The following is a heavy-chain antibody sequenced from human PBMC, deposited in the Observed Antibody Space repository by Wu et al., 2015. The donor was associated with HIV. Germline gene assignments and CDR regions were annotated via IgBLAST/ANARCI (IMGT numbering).Heavy chain of an antibody. V-gene: IGHV1-69*13. CDR1: GGTFSSYA. CDR3: ARDAIYDSSGYLHFDY. J-gene: IGHJ4*02. D-gene: IGHD3-22*01. CDR2: IIPIFGTA. Sequence: QVQLVQSGAEVKKPGSSVKVSCKASGGTFSSYAISWVRQAPGQGLEWMGRIIPIFGTANYAQKFQGRVTITADESTSTAYMELSSLRSEDTAVYYCARDAIYDSSGYLHFDYWGQGNAWSPSP.